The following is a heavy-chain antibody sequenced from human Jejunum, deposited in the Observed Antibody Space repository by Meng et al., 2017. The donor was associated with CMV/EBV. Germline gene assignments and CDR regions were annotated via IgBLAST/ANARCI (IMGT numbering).Heavy chain of an antibody. V-gene: IGHV7-4-1*02. J-gene: IGHJ4*02. CDR2: INTNTGNP. Sequence: VQLSYVVDEPGTQLKVSYKSSRSTFTSYAINCVPQPPGKGLEWMGWINTNTGNPTYAQGFTGRFVYSLDTSVSTAYLQISSLKAEDTAVYYCARGKIAVAGITGDYWGQGTLVTVSS. CDR1: RSTFTSYA. D-gene: IGHD6-19*01. CDR3: ARGKIAVAGITGDY.